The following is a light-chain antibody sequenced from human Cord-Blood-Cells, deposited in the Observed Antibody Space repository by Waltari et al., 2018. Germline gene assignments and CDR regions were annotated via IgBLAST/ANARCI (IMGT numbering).Light chain of an antibody. CDR1: SSDVGGSNY. Sequence: QSALTQPASVSGSPGQSITISCTGTSSDVGGSNYVSWYQQHPGKAPKLMIYDVSNRPSGVSSRFSGSKSGNTASLTISGLQAEDEADYYCSSYTSSSTSWVFGGGTKLTVL. CDR2: DVS. J-gene: IGLJ3*02. CDR3: SSYTSSSTSWV. V-gene: IGLV2-14*03.